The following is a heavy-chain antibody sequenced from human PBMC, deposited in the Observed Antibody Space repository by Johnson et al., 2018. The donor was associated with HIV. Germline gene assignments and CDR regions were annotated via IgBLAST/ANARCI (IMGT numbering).Heavy chain of an antibody. CDR1: GFTFSDYA. D-gene: IGHD5-12*01. V-gene: IGHV3-23*04. CDR3: AKVRWLRLDNEAFDS. Sequence: VQLVESGGALVQPGGSLRLSCVASGFTFSDYAMSWVRQAPGKGLEWVSTISGPGGSTYYPDSMKGRFTISRDNSKNTLYLQMHSLRLEDTAVYYCAKVRWLRLDNEAFDSWGQGTMVTVSS. CDR2: ISGPGGST. J-gene: IGHJ3*02.